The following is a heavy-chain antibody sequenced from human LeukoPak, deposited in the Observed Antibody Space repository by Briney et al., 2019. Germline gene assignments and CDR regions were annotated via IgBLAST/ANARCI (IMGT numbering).Heavy chain of an antibody. CDR2: ISSSGSTI. D-gene: IGHD3-22*01. CDR1: GFTFSDYY. J-gene: IGHJ4*02. V-gene: IGHV3-11*04. Sequence: GGSLRLSCAASGFTFSDYYMSWIRQAPGKGLEWVSYISSSGSTIYYADSMKGRFTISRDNAKNSLYLQMNSLSAEDTAVYYCAKRGYDDSSGYPFDYWGQGTLVTVSS. CDR3: AKRGYDDSSGYPFDY.